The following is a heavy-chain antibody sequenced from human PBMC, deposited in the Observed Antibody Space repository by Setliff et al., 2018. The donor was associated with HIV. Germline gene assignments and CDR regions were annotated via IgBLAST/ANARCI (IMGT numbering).Heavy chain of an antibody. Sequence: GSLRLSCVASGFTFSRYWMHWVRQPPGKGLEWIGEIYHIGSTTYNPSLKSRVTILVDKSKNQFSLKLSSVTAADTALYYCARVFGVVTPYWYFDLWGRGTLVTVSS. V-gene: IGHV4-4*02. D-gene: IGHD3-3*01. CDR1: GFTFSRYW. CDR3: ARVFGVVTPYWYFDL. CDR2: IYHIGST. J-gene: IGHJ2*01.